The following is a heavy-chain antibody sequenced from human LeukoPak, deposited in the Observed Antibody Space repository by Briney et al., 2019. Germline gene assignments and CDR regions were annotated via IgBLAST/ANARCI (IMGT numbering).Heavy chain of an antibody. CDR2: IIPIIGTA. CDR1: GGTFSSYL. Sequence: ASVTVTCKASGGTFSSYLITWVRQAPGQGLEWMGGIIPIIGTANYAQKFQGRVTITADESTSTAYMELSSLRSDDTAVYYCARDMVVPAAIGEDYYYGMDVWGQGTTVTVSS. D-gene: IGHD2-2*01. CDR3: ARDMVVPAAIGEDYYYGMDV. J-gene: IGHJ6*02. V-gene: IGHV1-69*01.